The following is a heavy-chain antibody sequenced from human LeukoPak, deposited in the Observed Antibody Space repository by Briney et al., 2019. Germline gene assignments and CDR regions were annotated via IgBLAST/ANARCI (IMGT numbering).Heavy chain of an antibody. CDR3: ARDGIAAAGTFYYYYYMDV. Sequence: GAAVKVSCKASGGTFSSYAISWVRQAPVQGLEWMGGIIPIFGTANYAQKFRGRVTITADKSTSTAYMELSSLRSEDTAVYYCARDGIAAAGTFYYYYYMDVWGKGTTVTVSS. V-gene: IGHV1-69*06. CDR2: IIPIFGTA. J-gene: IGHJ6*03. CDR1: GGTFSSYA. D-gene: IGHD6-13*01.